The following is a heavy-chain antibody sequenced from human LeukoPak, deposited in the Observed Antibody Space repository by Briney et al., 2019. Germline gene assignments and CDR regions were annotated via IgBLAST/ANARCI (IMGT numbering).Heavy chain of an antibody. J-gene: IGHJ4*02. CDR2: ISGSADNT. Sequence: GGSLRLSCAASGFTFSSYAMNWVRQAPGEGLEWVSTISGSADNTNYAEAVKGRFTISRDNSKNTMYLQMNSLRAEDTAVYYCAKQGFGCWGQGTLVTVSS. CDR1: GFTFSSYA. V-gene: IGHV3-23*01. CDR3: AKQGFGC.